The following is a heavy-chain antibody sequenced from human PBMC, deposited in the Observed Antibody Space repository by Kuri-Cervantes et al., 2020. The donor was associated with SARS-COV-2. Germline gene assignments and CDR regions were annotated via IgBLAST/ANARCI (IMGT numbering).Heavy chain of an antibody. CDR2: IYYSGST. V-gene: IGHV4-59*08. J-gene: IGHJ3*02. Sequence: SETLSLTCTVSGGSISSYYWSWIQQPPGKGLEWIGYIYYSGSTNYNPSLKSRVTISVDTSKNQFSLKLSSVTAADTAVYYCATPTGGEITMVRGVIISSFAFDIWGQGTMVTVSS. CDR1: GGSISSYY. CDR3: ATPTGGEITMVRGVIISSFAFDI. D-gene: IGHD3-10*01.